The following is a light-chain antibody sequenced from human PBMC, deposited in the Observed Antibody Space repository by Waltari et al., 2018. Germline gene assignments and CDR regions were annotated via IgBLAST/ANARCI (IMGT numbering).Light chain of an antibody. CDR2: VNSDGSH. J-gene: IGLJ3*02. CDR3: QTGGHGTWV. V-gene: IGLV4-69*01. CDR1: SGHSSNV. Sequence: QLVLTQSPSASASLGASVKLTCTLSSGHSSNVVAWLQQRPEKGPRYLMKVNSDGSHSKGDEIPDRFSGSSSGAERYLTISSLQSGDEADDYCQTGGHGTWVFGGGTKLTVL.